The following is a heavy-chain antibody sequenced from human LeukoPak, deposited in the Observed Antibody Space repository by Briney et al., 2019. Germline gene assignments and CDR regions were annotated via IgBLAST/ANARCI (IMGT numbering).Heavy chain of an antibody. CDR3: TTGYCAGDCYWF. CDR2: IKSKTDGGTT. J-gene: IGHJ4*02. Sequence: GGSLRLSCAASGFTFSSSAMSWVRQAPGKGLEWVGRIKSKTDGGTTDYAAPVKGRFTISRDDSKNTLYLQMNSLKTEDTAVYYCTTGYCAGDCYWFWGQGTLVTVSS. V-gene: IGHV3-15*01. CDR1: GFTFSSSA. D-gene: IGHD2-21*02.